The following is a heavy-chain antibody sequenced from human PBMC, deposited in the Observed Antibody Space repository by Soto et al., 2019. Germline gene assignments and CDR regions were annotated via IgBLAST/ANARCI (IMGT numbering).Heavy chain of an antibody. CDR1: GYTFTSYA. CDR2: ISAYNGNT. CDR3: EREVQLRFLEWLDGVIWFDP. V-gene: IGHV1-18*01. Sequence: SVKVSCKASGYTFTSYAMHWVRQAPGQRLEWMGWISAYNGNTKYAQKLQGRVTMTTDTSTSTAYMELRSLRSDDTAVYYCEREVQLRFLEWLDGVIWFDPWGQGTLVTVSS. D-gene: IGHD3-3*01. J-gene: IGHJ5*02.